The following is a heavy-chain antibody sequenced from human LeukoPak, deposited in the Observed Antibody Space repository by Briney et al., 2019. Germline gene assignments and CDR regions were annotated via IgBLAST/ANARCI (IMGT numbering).Heavy chain of an antibody. V-gene: IGHV3-23*01. CDR2: ISGSGGST. CDR1: GFTFSSYA. Sequence: PGGSLRLPCAASGFTFSSYAMSWVRQAPGKGLEWVSAISGSGGSTYYADSVKGRFTISRDNSKNTLYLQMNSLRAEDTAVYYCAKDKLLYRYFDYWGQGTLVTVSS. D-gene: IGHD3-10*01. J-gene: IGHJ4*02. CDR3: AKDKLLYRYFDY.